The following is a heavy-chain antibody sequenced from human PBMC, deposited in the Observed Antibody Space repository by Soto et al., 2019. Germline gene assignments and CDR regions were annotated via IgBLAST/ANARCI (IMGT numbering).Heavy chain of an antibody. V-gene: IGHV4-34*01. Sequence: SETLSLTCAVYAGSFRGYYWSWIRQPPGNGLEWIGEINHSGSTNYNPSLKSRVTISVDTSKNQCSLKLSSVTAADTAVYYCARCPGRTGTIEAYYFVYWGQGILVTVSS. CDR1: AGSFRGYY. CDR2: INHSGST. CDR3: ARCPGRTGTIEAYYFVY. D-gene: IGHD1-1*01. J-gene: IGHJ4*02.